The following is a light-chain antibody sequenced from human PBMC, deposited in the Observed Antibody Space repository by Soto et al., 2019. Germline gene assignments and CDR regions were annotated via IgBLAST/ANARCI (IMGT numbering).Light chain of an antibody. Sequence: QSLLTQPPSVSGAPGQRVTISCTGSSYNIGAGYDVHWYQQLPGTAPKLLIYGNSNRPSGVPDRFSGSKSGTSASLAITGLQAEDEADYYCQSYDSSLSGSNVFGGGTKLTVL. CDR3: QSYDSSLSGSNV. V-gene: IGLV1-40*01. J-gene: IGLJ2*01. CDR1: SYNIGAGYD. CDR2: GNS.